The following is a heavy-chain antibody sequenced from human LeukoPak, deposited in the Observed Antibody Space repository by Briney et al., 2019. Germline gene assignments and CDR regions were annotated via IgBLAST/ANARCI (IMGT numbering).Heavy chain of an antibody. V-gene: IGHV4-59*01. J-gene: IGHJ6*03. Sequence: LETLSLTCTVSGGSISSYYWSWIRQPPGKGLEWIGYIYYSGSTNYNPSLKSRVTISVDTSKNQFSLKLSSVTAADTAVYYCAGGYSYGSTYYYMDVWGKGTTVTISS. CDR1: GGSISSYY. CDR2: IYYSGST. D-gene: IGHD5-18*01. CDR3: AGGYSYGSTYYYMDV.